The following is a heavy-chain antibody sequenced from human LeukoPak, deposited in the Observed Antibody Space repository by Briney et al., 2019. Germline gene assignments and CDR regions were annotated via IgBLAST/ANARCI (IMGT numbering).Heavy chain of an antibody. CDR1: GFSFSSYS. Sequence: GGSLRLSCAASGFSFSSYSMHWVRQAPGKGLEWLSYISSASSTKYYADSVKGRFTISRDNAKNSVYLQMNSLRDEDTAVYYCASKLYGDLLGYWGQGTLVAVSS. CDR3: ASKLYGDLLGY. D-gene: IGHD4-17*01. V-gene: IGHV3-48*02. J-gene: IGHJ4*02. CDR2: ISSASSTK.